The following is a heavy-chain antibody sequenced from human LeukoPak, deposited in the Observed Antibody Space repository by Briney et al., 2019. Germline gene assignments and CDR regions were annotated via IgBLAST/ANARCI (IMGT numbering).Heavy chain of an antibody. CDR3: ARSSGYSSSRGLNWFDP. V-gene: IGHV4-39*01. D-gene: IGHD6-13*01. J-gene: IGHJ5*02. CDR2: IYYSGST. Sequence: PSETLSLTCNVSGGSISSSSYYWGWIRQPPGKGLEWIGSIYYSGSTYYNPSLKSRVTISVDTSKNQFSLNLSSVTAADTAVYYCARSSGYSSSRGLNWFDPWGPGTLVTVSS. CDR1: GGSISSSSYY.